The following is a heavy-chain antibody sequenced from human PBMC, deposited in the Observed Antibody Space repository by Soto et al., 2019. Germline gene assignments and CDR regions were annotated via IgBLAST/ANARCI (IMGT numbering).Heavy chain of an antibody. D-gene: IGHD3-16*01. CDR2: ISYDGSNK. V-gene: IGHV3-30*03. J-gene: IGHJ6*02. CDR3: THDYYYGVDV. Sequence: PGGSLRLSCAASGFTFSSYSMHWVRQAPGKGLEWVAVISYDGSNKYYADSVKGRFTISRDNSKNTLYLQMNSLKTEDTAVYYCTHDYYYGVDVWGQGTTVTVSS. CDR1: GFTFSSYS.